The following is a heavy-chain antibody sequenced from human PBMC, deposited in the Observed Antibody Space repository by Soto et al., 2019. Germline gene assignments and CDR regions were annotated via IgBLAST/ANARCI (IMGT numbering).Heavy chain of an antibody. CDR3: ARDISSSWYDY. J-gene: IGHJ4*02. CDR2: IYYSGST. D-gene: IGHD6-13*01. CDR1: GGSISSGGYY. Sequence: SETLSLTCTVSGGSISSGGYYWSWIRQHPGKGLEWIGYIYYSGSTYYNPPLKSRVTISVDTSKNQFSLKLSSVTAADTAVYYCARDISSSWYDYWGQGTLVTVSS. V-gene: IGHV4-31*03.